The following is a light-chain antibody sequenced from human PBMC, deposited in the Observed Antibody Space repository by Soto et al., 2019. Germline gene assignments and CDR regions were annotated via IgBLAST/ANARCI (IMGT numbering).Light chain of an antibody. Sequence: ETVLTQSPGTLSLSPGERATLFCRASQSVSNNYLAWYQQKPGQAPRLLIYGASSRATGIPDRFSGSGSGTDFSLPLSRLEPEDSAVYYCQQHGTSPPSWTFGQGTKVEIK. V-gene: IGKV3-20*01. J-gene: IGKJ1*01. CDR2: GAS. CDR3: QQHGTSPPSWT. CDR1: QSVSNNY.